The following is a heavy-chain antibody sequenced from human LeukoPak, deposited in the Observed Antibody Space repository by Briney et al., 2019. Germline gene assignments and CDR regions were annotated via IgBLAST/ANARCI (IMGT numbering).Heavy chain of an antibody. CDR3: ASPLTYYYDSSGYYSEAFDI. D-gene: IGHD3-22*01. CDR1: GYTFTSYG. CDR2: ISAYNGNT. V-gene: IGHV1-18*01. Sequence: ASVKVSCKASGYTFTSYGISWVRQAPGQGLERMGWISAYNGNTNYAQKLQGRVTMTTDTSTSTAYMELRSLRFDDTAVYYCASPLTYYYDSSGYYSEAFDIWGQGTMVTVSS. J-gene: IGHJ3*02.